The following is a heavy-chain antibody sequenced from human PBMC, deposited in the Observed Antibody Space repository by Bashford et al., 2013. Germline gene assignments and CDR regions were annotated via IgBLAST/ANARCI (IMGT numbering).Heavy chain of an antibody. J-gene: IGHJ5*02. V-gene: IGHV1-2*02. D-gene: IGHD3-22*01. Sequence: VRQALGQGLEWMGWXNLTVVAXNYAQKFQVGVTMTRDTSISTAYMELSRLRSDDTAVYYCAREYYYESSGYHYYWFDPWGQGTLVTVSS. CDR3: AREYYYESSGYHYYWFDP. CDR2: XNLTVVAX.